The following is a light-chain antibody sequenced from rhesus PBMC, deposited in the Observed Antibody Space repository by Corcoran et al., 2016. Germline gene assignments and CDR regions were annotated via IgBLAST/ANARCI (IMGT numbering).Light chain of an antibody. V-gene: IGKV1-25*01. J-gene: IGKJ4*01. Sequence: DIQMTQSPSSLSASVGDRVTITCRASQGITNDLAWYQQKPGKVPKILIYKASTVKSRVPSRFIGSGSGTDYTLTISSLQPEDFATYYCQHGYGTPLTFGGGTKVELK. CDR2: KAS. CDR1: QGITND. CDR3: QHGYGTPLT.